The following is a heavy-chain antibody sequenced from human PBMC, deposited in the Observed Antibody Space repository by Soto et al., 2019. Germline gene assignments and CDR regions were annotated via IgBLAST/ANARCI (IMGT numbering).Heavy chain of an antibody. CDR3: ARDGTYNWV. CDR2: IYSGGAT. D-gene: IGHD1-1*01. Sequence: EVQLVESGGGLVQPGGSLRLSCAASGFTVSNNYMRWVRQAPGQGLEWVSLIYSGGATYYADSVKGRFTISRANSKNTLDLQLNSLSAEDTAVYYCARDGTYNWVGGQGILVNVSS. CDR1: GFTVSNNY. J-gene: IGHJ4*02. V-gene: IGHV3-66*01.